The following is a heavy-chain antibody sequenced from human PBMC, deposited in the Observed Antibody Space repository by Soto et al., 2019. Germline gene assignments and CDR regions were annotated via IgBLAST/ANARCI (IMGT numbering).Heavy chain of an antibody. CDR2: MNPNSGNT. J-gene: IGHJ5*02. CDR3: APRASGSGSYFRLNWFDP. D-gene: IGHD3-10*01. Sequence: QVQLVQSGAEVKKPGASVKVSCKASGYTFTSYDINWVRQATGQGLEWMGWMNPNSGNTGYAQKFQGRVTMTRNTSRSTAYMELSSLRSEDTAVYYCAPRASGSGSYFRLNWFDPWGQGNLVTVSS. CDR1: GYTFTSYD. V-gene: IGHV1-8*01.